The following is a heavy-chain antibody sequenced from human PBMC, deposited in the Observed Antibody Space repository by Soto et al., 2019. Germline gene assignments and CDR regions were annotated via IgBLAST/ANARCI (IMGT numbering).Heavy chain of an antibody. D-gene: IGHD2-15*01. Sequence: QLQLQESGPGLVKPSETLSLTCTVSGGSISSSSYYWGWIRQPPGKGLEWIGSIYYSGSTYYNPSLKSRVTMSVDTSKNQFSLKLSSVTAADTAVYYCARHDIVVVVAATPNWFDPWGQGTLVTVSS. V-gene: IGHV4-39*01. CDR1: GGSISSSSYY. CDR2: IYYSGST. CDR3: ARHDIVVVVAATPNWFDP. J-gene: IGHJ5*02.